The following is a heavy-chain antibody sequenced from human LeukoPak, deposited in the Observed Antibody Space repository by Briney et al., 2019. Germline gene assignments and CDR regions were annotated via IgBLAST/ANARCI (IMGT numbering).Heavy chain of an antibody. CDR1: GFTFSSYA. D-gene: IGHD6-19*01. CDR2: ISGSGGST. Sequence: GSLRLSCAASGFTFSSYAIGWVGSARVKGLEWVSSISGSGGSTYYADSVKGRFTISRDNSKNTLYLQMNSLRAEDTAVYYCANLLIAVAQFDYWGQGTLVTVSS. V-gene: IGHV3-23*01. CDR3: ANLLIAVAQFDY. J-gene: IGHJ4*02.